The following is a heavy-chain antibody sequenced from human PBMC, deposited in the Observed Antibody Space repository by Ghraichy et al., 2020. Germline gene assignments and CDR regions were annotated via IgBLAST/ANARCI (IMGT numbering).Heavy chain of an antibody. CDR1: GGSISSYY. D-gene: IGHD5-18*01. CDR3: ARDRKGLPYFDY. J-gene: IGHJ4*02. Sequence: LRLSCTVSGGSISSYYWSWIRQPPGKGLEWIGYIYYSGSTNYNPSLKSRVTISVDTSKNQFSLKLSSVTAADTAVYYCARDRKGLPYFDYWGQGTLVTVSS. V-gene: IGHV4-59*01. CDR2: IYYSGST.